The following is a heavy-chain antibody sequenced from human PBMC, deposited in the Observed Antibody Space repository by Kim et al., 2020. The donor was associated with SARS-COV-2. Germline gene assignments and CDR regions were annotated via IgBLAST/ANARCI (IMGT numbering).Heavy chain of an antibody. J-gene: IGHJ5*02. Sequence: GGSLRLSCAASGFTFSTFAMSWVRQAPGKGLEWVSSLSGSGDTTYYADSAKGRFTISRNNSKNTLFLQMNSLTAGDTAVYYCAKDHGYSYGYYVHWFDP. D-gene: IGHD5-18*01. CDR1: GFTFSTFA. CDR2: LSGSGDTT. V-gene: IGHV3-23*01. CDR3: AKDHGYSYGYYVHWFDP.